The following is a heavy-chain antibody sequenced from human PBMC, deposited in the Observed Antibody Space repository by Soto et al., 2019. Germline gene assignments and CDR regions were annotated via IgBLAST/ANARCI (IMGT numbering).Heavy chain of an antibody. D-gene: IGHD3-3*01. J-gene: IGHJ3*02. Sequence: GGSLRLSCAASGFTFSTYWMTWVRQAPGKGLEWVANIKKDGSEKYYVDSVKGRFTLSRDNAKNSLYLQMNSLRAEDTAVYYCARDRGDYDFWSGYSSASDIWGQGTMVTVSS. V-gene: IGHV3-7*05. CDR2: IKKDGSEK. CDR3: ARDRGDYDFWSGYSSASDI. CDR1: GFTFSTYW.